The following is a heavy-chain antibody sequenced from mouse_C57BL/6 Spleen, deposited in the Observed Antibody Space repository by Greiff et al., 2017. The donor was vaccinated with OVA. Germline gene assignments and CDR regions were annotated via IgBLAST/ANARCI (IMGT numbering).Heavy chain of an antibody. Sequence: VQLQQSGAELVRPGASVKLSCKASGYTFTDYYINWVKQRPGQGLEWIAMIYPGSGNTYYNEKFKGNATLTEEKSSSTAYRQRSILTSEDSAVYFCARDGGYDSWFAYWGQGTLVTVSA. D-gene: IGHD2-2*01. CDR2: IYPGSGNT. J-gene: IGHJ3*01. V-gene: IGHV1-76*01. CDR1: GYTFTDYY. CDR3: ARDGGYDSWFAY.